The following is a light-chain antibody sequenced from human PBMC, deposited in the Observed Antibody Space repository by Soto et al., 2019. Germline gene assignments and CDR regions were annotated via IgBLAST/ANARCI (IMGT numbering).Light chain of an antibody. J-gene: IGKJ1*01. CDR2: AAS. CDR1: KSSSSY. V-gene: IGKV1-39*01. CDR3: QQSYRAPRT. Sequence: DIQMTQSPSSLSASVGDRVTITCRASKSSSSYLNWYLQKPGKAPKLLIYAASSLQSGVPSRFSGSGSGTDFTLTINSLQPEDVATYYCQQSYRAPRTFGQGTKVDIK.